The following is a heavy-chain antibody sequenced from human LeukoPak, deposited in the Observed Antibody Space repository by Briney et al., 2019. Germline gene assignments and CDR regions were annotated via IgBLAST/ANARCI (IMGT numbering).Heavy chain of an antibody. V-gene: IGHV1-2*02. CDR1: GYTFTGYY. CDR3: ARAGHDILTGYYHPLDY. J-gene: IGHJ4*02. D-gene: IGHD3-9*01. Sequence: ASVKVSCKASGYTFTGYYMHWVRQAPGQGLEWMGWINPNSGGTNYAQKFQGRVTMTRDTSISTAYMELSRLRSGDTAVYYCARAGHDILTGYYHPLDYWGQGTLVTVSS. CDR2: INPNSGGT.